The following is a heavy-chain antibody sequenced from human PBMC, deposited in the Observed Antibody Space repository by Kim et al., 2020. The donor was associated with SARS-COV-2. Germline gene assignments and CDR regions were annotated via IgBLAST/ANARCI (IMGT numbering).Heavy chain of an antibody. CDR2: SPIFGTA. CDR3: ASPES. J-gene: IGHJ4*02. Sequence: SPIFGTANYAQKFQGRVTITADESTSTAYMELSSLRSEDTAVYYCASPESWGQGTLVTVSS. V-gene: IGHV1-69*01.